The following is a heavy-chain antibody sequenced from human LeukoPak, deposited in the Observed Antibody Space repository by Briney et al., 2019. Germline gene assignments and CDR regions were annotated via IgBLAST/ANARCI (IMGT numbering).Heavy chain of an antibody. CDR2: ISTSSTYI. V-gene: IGHV3-21*01. Sequence: PGGSLRLSCVASGFTFSNAWMSWVRQAPGKGLEWVSSISTSSTYIYYADSVKGRFTISRDNAKNSLYLQMNSLRAEDTAVYYCARDPPFIIGTTFFDYWGQGTLVTVSS. CDR1: GFTFSNAW. D-gene: IGHD1-20*01. J-gene: IGHJ4*02. CDR3: ARDPPFIIGTTFFDY.